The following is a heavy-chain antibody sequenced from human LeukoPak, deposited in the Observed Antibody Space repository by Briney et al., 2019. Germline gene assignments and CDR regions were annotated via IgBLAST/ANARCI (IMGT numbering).Heavy chain of an antibody. CDR3: ATKKYYYGSGSYYYFDY. CDR2: ISGSGGNT. J-gene: IGHJ4*02. D-gene: IGHD3-10*01. Sequence: GGSLRLSCAASGFTFSSYAMSWVRQAPGKGPEWVSAISGSGGNTYYADSVKGRFTISRDNSKNTLYLQMNSLRAEDTAVYYCATKKYYYGSGSYYYFDYWGQGTLVTVSS. CDR1: GFTFSSYA. V-gene: IGHV3-23*01.